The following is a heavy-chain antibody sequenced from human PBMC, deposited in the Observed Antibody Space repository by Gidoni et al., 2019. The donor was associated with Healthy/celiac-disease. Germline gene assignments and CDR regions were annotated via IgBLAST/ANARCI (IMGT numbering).Heavy chain of an antibody. CDR1: GVTFGDYA. CDR3: TRDPAARNSKSWNY. D-gene: IGHD4-4*01. V-gene: IGHV3-49*04. Sequence: EVQLVESGGGVVQPGRALRLSCTAAGVTFGDYAMSWVRQAPGKGLDWVGFIRRKAYGGTTEYAASVKGRFTLSSDDSKRIAYLQMNSLKTEDTAVYYCTRDPAARNSKSWNYWGQGTLVTVSS. CDR2: IRRKAYGGTT. J-gene: IGHJ4*02.